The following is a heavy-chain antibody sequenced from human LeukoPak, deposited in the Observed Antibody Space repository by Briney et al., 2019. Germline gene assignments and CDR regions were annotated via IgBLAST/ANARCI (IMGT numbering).Heavy chain of an antibody. D-gene: IGHD3-10*01. CDR3: ARDPNYYYGSGSYYNNWFDP. CDR1: GYTFTSYD. Sequence: GASVKVSCKASGYTFTSYDINWVRQATGQGLEWMGWMNPNSGNTGYAQKFQGRVTMTRNTSISTAYMELSSLRSDDTAVYYCARDPNYYYGSGSYYNNWFDPWGQGTLVTVSS. J-gene: IGHJ5*02. CDR2: MNPNSGNT. V-gene: IGHV1-8*01.